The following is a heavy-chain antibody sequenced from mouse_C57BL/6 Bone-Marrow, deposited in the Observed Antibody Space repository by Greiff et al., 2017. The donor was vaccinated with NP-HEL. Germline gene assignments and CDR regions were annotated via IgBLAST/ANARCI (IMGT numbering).Heavy chain of an antibody. CDR2: IYPSDSET. CDR1: GYTFTSYW. V-gene: IGHV1-61*01. CDR3: ARFSYGGFAY. J-gene: IGHJ3*01. Sequence: QVQLKQPGAELVRPGSSVKLSCKASGYTFTSYWMDWVKQRPGQGLEWIGNIYPSDSETHYNQKFKDKATLTVDKSSSTAYMQLSSLTSEDSAVYYCARFSYGGFAYWGQGTLVTVSA. D-gene: IGHD2-12*01.